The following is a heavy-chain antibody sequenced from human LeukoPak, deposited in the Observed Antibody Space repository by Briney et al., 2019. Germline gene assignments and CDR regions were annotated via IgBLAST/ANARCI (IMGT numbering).Heavy chain of an antibody. V-gene: IGHV1-18*01. CDR1: GYTFTSYG. D-gene: IGHD2-15*01. CDR3: ARDSGYCSGGSCWYFDF. J-gene: IGHJ4*02. Sequence: ASVKVSCKASGYTFTSYGISWVRRAPGQGLEWMGWISAYNGNTNYAQKLQGRVTMTTDTSTSTAYMELRSLRSDDTAVYYCARDSGYCSGGSCWYFDFWGQGTLVTVSA. CDR2: ISAYNGNT.